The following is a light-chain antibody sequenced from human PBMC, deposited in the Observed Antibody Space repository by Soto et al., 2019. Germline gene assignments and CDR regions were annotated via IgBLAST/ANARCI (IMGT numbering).Light chain of an antibody. Sequence: EILMTQSPATLSVSPGAKATISFRASQGIGSTLAWYQRKPGQNPRLLIYGASTRATGTPARFSGSGSGTEFTLTISSLQSEDFAVYYCQQYNNWPLFGQGTKVDI. CDR3: QQYNNWPL. CDR2: GAS. CDR1: QGIGST. V-gene: IGKV3-15*01. J-gene: IGKJ1*01.